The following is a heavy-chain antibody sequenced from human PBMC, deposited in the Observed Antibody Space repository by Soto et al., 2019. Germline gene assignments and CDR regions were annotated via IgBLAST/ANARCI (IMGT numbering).Heavy chain of an antibody. Sequence: SVKVSCKASGGTFSSYAISWVRQAPGQGLEWMGGITPLFGATIYSPKFQGRVTIIADESTSTAYMELTTLRSDDTAVYYYARDDLELGWFDPWGEGTQVTV. CDR2: ITPLFGAT. CDR3: ARDDLELGWFDP. D-gene: IGHD1-7*01. CDR1: GGTFSSYA. V-gene: IGHV1-69*13. J-gene: IGHJ5*02.